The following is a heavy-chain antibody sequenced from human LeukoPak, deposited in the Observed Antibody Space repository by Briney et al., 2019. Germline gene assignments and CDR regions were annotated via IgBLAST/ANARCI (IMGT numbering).Heavy chain of an antibody. V-gene: IGHV1-18*01. CDR1: GYTFTSYG. J-gene: IGHJ3*02. CDR2: ISAYNGNT. Sequence: GASVKVSCKASGYTFTSYGISWVRQAPGQGLEWMGWISAYNGNTNYAQKLQGRVTMTTDTSTSTAYMELRSLRSDDTAVYYRARDCQSGTYYDYVWGSCGEDDAFDIWGQGTMVTVSS. CDR3: ARDCQSGTYYDYVWGSCGEDDAFDI. D-gene: IGHD3-16*01.